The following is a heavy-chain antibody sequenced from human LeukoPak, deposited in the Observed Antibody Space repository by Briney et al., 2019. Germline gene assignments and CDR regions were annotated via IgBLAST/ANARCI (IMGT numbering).Heavy chain of an antibody. V-gene: IGHV4-34*01. CDR3: ARHSRVTMVRGKWFDP. CDR1: GGSFSGYY. Sequence: SETLSLTCAVYGGSFSGYYWSWLRQPPGKGLEWIGEINHSGSTNYNPSLKSRVTISVDTSKNQFSLKLSSVTAADTAVYYCARHSRVTMVRGKWFDPWGQGTLVTVSS. J-gene: IGHJ5*02. CDR2: INHSGST. D-gene: IGHD3-10*01.